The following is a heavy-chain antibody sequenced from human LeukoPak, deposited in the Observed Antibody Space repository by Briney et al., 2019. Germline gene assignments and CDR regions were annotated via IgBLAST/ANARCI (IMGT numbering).Heavy chain of an antibody. V-gene: IGHV3-23*01. CDR3: AKDQGGYCSSTSCYSFDY. Sequence: GGSLRLSXAASGFTFSSYAMSWVRQAPGKGLEWVSAISGSGGSTYYADSVKGRFTISRDNSKNTLYLQMNSLRAEDTAVYYCAKDQGGYCSSTSCYSFDYWGQGTLVTVSS. J-gene: IGHJ4*02. CDR2: ISGSGGST. CDR1: GFTFSSYA. D-gene: IGHD2-2*02.